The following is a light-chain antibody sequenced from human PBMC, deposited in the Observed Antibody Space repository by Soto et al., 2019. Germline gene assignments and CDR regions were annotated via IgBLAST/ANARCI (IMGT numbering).Light chain of an antibody. Sequence: DIQMTQSPSSLSASVGDRVTITCRASQSISSYLNWYQQKPGKAPRLLIYAASSLQSGVSSRFSGSGSGTDFTHTISILQPEDFAIYYCQQSYTNPYIFGQGTTLEIK. CDR3: QQSYTNPYI. J-gene: IGKJ2*01. CDR2: AAS. CDR1: QSISSY. V-gene: IGKV1-39*01.